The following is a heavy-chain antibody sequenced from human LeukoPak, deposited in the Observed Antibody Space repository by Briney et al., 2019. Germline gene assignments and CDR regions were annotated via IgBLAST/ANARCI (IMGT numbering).Heavy chain of an antibody. D-gene: IGHD7-27*01. CDR2: IGSSGSTI. Sequence: KSGGSLRLSCAASGFTFSDYYMSWIRQAPGKGLEWVSYIGSSGSTIYYADSVKGRFTISRDNAKNSLYLQMNSLRAEDTAVYYCARRYNWGYFDYWGQGTLVTVSS. CDR3: ARRYNWGYFDY. CDR1: GFTFSDYY. J-gene: IGHJ4*02. V-gene: IGHV3-11*01.